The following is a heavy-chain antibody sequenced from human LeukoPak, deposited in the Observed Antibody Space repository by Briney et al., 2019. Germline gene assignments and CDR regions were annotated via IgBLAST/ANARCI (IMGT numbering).Heavy chain of an antibody. D-gene: IGHD1-26*01. CDR2: IIPIFGTA. CDR3: ARNSGSPNWFDP. J-gene: IGHJ5*02. CDR1: GGTFSSYA. Sequence: EASVKVSCKASGGTFSSYAISWVRQAPGQGLEWMGGIIPIFGTANYAQKFQGRVTITTDESTSTAYMELSSLRSEDTAVYYCARNSGSPNWFDPWGQGTLVTVYS. V-gene: IGHV1-69*05.